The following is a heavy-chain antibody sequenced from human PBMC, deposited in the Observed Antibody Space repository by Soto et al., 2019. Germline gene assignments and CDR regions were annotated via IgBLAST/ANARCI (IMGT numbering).Heavy chain of an antibody. Sequence: EVQLAESGGGLAQPGGSLRLSCAASGFTLSGYAMDWVRQAPGKGLEYVSGISSNGVGTYYANSVQGRFTISRDNSKNTVYLQMGSLTPEDMAVYYCARRARPDFYHMDVWGKGTTVTVCS. CDR3: ARRARPDFYHMDV. J-gene: IGHJ6*03. V-gene: IGHV3-64*01. D-gene: IGHD6-6*01. CDR2: ISSNGVGT. CDR1: GFTLSGYA.